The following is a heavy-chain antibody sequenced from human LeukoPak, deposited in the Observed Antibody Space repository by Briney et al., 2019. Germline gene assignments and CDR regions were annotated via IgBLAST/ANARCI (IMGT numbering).Heavy chain of an antibody. CDR2: IYSSGSA. CDR1: GASINNNF. D-gene: IGHD3-22*01. CDR3: ARHRDYYDT. V-gene: IGHV4-59*08. J-gene: IGHJ4*01. Sequence: PSETLSLTCTVSGASINNNFWTWIWQPPGKGLEWIGYIYSSGSANYNPSLKSRVIISRGTSKNQISLNLTSVTAADTALYFCARHRDYYDTWGHGTLVTVSS.